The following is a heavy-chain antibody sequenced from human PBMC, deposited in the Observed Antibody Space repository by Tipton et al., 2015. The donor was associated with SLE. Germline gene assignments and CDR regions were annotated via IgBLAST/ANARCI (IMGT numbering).Heavy chain of an antibody. V-gene: IGHV4-59*01. J-gene: IGHJ5*02. D-gene: IGHD3-3*01. CDR1: GGPMSTYY. CDR2: FYYSGST. CDR3: ARGGSVFGVVLNWFDP. Sequence: TLSLTCTVSGGPMSTYYWNWIRQFPGKGLEWIGYFYYSGSTSYNPSLKSRVTISLDKSKNQFSLKLSSVTAADTAVYYCARGGSVFGVVLNWFDPWGQGTLVTVSS.